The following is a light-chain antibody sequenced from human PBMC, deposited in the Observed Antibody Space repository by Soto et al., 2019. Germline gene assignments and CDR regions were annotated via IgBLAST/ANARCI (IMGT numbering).Light chain of an antibody. Sequence: QSALTQPASVSGSPGQSITISCTGTSSDIGTYDLVSWYQQEPGKAPKVIIYEVSKRPSGVSNRFSGSKSGNTASLTISGLQPEDAGDYYCLSYEDNTTSVVFGGGTKLTVL. CDR3: LSYEDNTTSVV. CDR2: EVS. J-gene: IGLJ2*01. CDR1: SSDIGTYDL. V-gene: IGLV2-23*02.